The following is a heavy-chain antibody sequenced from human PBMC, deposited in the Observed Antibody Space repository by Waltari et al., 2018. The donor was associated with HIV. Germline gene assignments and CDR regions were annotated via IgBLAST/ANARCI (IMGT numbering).Heavy chain of an antibody. V-gene: IGHV3-33*01. J-gene: IGHJ4*02. Sequence: VEVVESGGGVVQPGGSVRLSCAASGFTFSSFGMHWLRQAPGKGLEWGAVIWYDGTNKYYGDSVKGRFTISRDNSKDMVYLQMDSLRVEDTGVYYCARDRRSTVIGPDYWGQGTVVVVSS. D-gene: IGHD4-17*01. CDR2: IWYDGTNK. CDR1: GFTFSSFG. CDR3: ARDRRSTVIGPDY.